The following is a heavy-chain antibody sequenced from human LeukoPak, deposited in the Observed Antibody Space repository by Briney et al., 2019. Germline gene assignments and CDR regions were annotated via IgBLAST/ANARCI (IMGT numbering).Heavy chain of an antibody. J-gene: IGHJ6*03. V-gene: IGHV3-7*01. CDR3: ARDPSPRTTYYYYYMDV. CDR2: IKEDGSEK. Sequence: GGSLRLSCAASGVTFSSYWMSWVRQAPGKGLEWVANIKEDGSEKYYVDSVKGRFTISRDNAKSSLYLQMNSLRADDTAVYFCARDPSPRTTYYYYYMDVWGTGTTVTVSS. CDR1: GVTFSSYW. D-gene: IGHD2-2*01.